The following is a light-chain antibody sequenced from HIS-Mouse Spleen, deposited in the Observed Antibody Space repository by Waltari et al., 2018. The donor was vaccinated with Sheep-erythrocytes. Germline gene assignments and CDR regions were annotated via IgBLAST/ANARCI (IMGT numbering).Light chain of an antibody. Sequence: QSALTQPPSASGSPGQSVTIPCPGTSSAGGGYNYVSWYQQHPGKAPKLMIYEVSKRPSGVPDRFSGSKSGNTASLTVSGLQAEDEADYYCSSYAGSNRVFGGGTKLTVL. CDR2: EVS. CDR1: SSAGGGYNY. CDR3: SSYAGSNRV. J-gene: IGLJ2*01. V-gene: IGLV2-8*01.